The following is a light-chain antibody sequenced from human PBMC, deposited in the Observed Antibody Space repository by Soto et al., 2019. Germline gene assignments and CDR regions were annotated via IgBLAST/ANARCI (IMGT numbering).Light chain of an antibody. CDR3: QQGSSFPWT. V-gene: IGKV1-12*01. CDR2: AAS. CDR1: QDVDSW. Sequence: DIQMTQSPSSVSASVGDRVTSTCRASQDVDSWLAWYQQKPGKAPKLLIYAASNLQSGVPSRFTGSGSGTDFTVTISSLQPEDFATYYCQQGSSFPWTFGQGTKVDIK. J-gene: IGKJ1*01.